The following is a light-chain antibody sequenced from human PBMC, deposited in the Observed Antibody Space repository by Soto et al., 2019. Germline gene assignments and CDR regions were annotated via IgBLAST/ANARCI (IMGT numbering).Light chain of an antibody. V-gene: IGKV1-5*03. CDR2: KAS. Sequence: DIQMTQSPSTLSASVGDRVTITCRASQSISSWLAWYRQKPGKAPKLLIYKASSLESGVPSRFSGSGSGTEFTLIISSLQPDDCATYYCQQYHSYPYTFGPGAKLEIK. CDR1: QSISSW. CDR3: QQYHSYPYT. J-gene: IGKJ2*01.